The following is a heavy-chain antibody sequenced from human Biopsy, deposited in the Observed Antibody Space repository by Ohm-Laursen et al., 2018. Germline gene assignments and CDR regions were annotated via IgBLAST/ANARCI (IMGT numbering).Heavy chain of an antibody. Sequence: SDTLSLTCTVSGGSINSYYWSWMRQPAGKGLEWIGYIFNSANTYYNPSLKNLITISGDTSKNQFSLKLNSVTAADTAVYYCARGDYFDSNGYFWFDPWGQGTLVTVSS. J-gene: IGHJ5*02. D-gene: IGHD3-22*01. CDR3: ARGDYFDSNGYFWFDP. V-gene: IGHV4-59*06. CDR1: GGSINSYY. CDR2: IFNSANT.